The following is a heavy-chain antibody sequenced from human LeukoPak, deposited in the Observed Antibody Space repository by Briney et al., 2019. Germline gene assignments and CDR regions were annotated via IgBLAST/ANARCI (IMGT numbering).Heavy chain of an antibody. D-gene: IGHD1-26*01. V-gene: IGHV3-21*01. CDR2: ISSSSSYI. CDR3: ARWGHGGFDP. CDR1: GFTFSSYS. J-gene: IGHJ5*02. Sequence: KPGGSLRLSCAASGFTFSSYSMNWVRQAPGRGLEWVSSISSSSSYIYYADSVKGRFTISRDNAKNSLYLQMNSLRAEDTAVYYCARWGHGGFDPWGQGTLVTVSS.